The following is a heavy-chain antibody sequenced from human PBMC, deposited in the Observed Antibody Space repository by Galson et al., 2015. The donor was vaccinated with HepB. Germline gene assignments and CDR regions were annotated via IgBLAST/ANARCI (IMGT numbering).Heavy chain of an antibody. CDR1: GFIFSSYS. CDR2: ISSSSSTI. J-gene: IGHJ4*02. V-gene: IGHV3-48*04. D-gene: IGHD5-24*01. CDR3: ASGGRWLQGVG. Sequence: SLRLSCAASGFIFSSYSMNWVRQAPGKGLEWVSYISSSSSTIYYADSVKGRFTISRDNAKNSLYLQMNSLRAEDTAVYYCASGGRWLQGVGWGQGTLVTVSS.